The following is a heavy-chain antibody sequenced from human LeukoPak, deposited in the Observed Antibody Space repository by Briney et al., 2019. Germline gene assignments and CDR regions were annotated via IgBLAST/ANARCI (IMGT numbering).Heavy chain of an antibody. D-gene: IGHD1-14*01. V-gene: IGHV3-23*01. CDR1: GFTVSSNY. Sequence: GGSLRLSCAASGFTVSSNYMSWVRQAPGKGLDWVSGLSGGGSSGVSTYYADSVKGRFTISRDNSKNTLYLQMNSLRAEDTAVYYCAKPARTDAFDIWGQGTMVTVSS. CDR3: AKPARTDAFDI. J-gene: IGHJ3*02. CDR2: LSGGGSSGVST.